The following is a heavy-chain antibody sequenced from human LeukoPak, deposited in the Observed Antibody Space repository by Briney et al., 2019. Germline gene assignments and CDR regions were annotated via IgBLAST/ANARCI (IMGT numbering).Heavy chain of an antibody. CDR1: GFIFNKNW. V-gene: IGHV3-7*01. CDR3: VPEPEYGESG. D-gene: IGHD4-17*01. Sequence: GGSLRLSCAASGFIFNKNWMSWVRQAPGKGLEWAASINEDGSEKNYVDSVKGRFTISRDNAKTSLYLQMNSLRVEDTAVYYCVPEPEYGESGGGQGALVTVSS. J-gene: IGHJ4*02. CDR2: INEDGSEK.